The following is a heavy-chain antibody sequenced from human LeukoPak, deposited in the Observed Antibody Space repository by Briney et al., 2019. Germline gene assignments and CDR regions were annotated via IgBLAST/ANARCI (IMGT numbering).Heavy chain of an antibody. Sequence: GGSLRLSCAASGFTFSSYWMNWVRQAPGKGLEWVANIKQDGSEKYYVDSVMGRFTISRDNAKNSLYLQMNSLRAEDTAVYYCAELGITMIGGVWGKGTTVTISS. CDR2: IKQDGSEK. CDR3: AELGITMIGGV. CDR1: GFTFSSYW. V-gene: IGHV3-7*01. D-gene: IGHD3-10*02. J-gene: IGHJ6*04.